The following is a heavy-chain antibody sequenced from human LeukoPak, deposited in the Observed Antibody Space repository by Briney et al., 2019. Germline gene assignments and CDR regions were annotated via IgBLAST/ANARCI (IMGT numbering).Heavy chain of an antibody. V-gene: IGHV4-28*05. J-gene: IGHJ3*02. CDR3: ARKATTGPTKAAFDI. CDR1: GYSISSSNY. Sequence: SDTLSLTCAVSGYSISSSNYWVWIRQPLGKGLEWIGHIYSGGIYYNPSLKSRVTMSVDTSKNQFSLKLSSVTAVDTAVYYCARKATTGPTKAAFDIWGQGTMVTVSS. D-gene: IGHD4-17*01. CDR2: IYSGGI.